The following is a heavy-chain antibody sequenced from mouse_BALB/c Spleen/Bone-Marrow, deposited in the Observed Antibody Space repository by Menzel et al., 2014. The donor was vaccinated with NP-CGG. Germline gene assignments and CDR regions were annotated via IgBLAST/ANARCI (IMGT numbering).Heavy chain of an antibody. CDR3: ARRGEYYGAMDY. CDR2: INPTNGRS. CDR1: GYTFNNYW. J-gene: IGHJ4*01. D-gene: IGHD1-1*01. Sequence: QVHVKQSGAELVKPGASVKLSCRASGYTFNNYWMHWVKQRPGQGLEWIGEINPTNGRSNYNEKFKRKATLTVDKSSSAAYMQLSSLTSEDSAVYYCARRGEYYGAMDYWGQGTSVTVSS. V-gene: IGHV1S81*02.